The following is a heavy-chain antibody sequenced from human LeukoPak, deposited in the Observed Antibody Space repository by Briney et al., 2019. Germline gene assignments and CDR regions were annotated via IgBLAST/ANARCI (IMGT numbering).Heavy chain of an antibody. Sequence: GSLRLSCAASGFTFSNAWMSWIRQPPGKGLEWIGEINHSGSTNYNPSLKSRVTISVDTSKNQFSLKLSSVTAADTAVYYCARRSGYLERYFDLWGRGTLVTVSS. V-gene: IGHV4-34*01. D-gene: IGHD3-22*01. J-gene: IGHJ2*01. CDR2: INHSGST. CDR3: ARRSGYLERYFDL. CDR1: GFTFSNAW.